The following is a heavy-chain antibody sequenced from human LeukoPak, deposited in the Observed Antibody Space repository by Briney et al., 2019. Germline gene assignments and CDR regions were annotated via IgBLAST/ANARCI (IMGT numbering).Heavy chain of an antibody. CDR1: EFTFHNYA. Sequence: GGSLRLSCAASEFTFHNYAMSWVRQAAGKGLEWVSAISDSGTKTFYADSVKGRFTISRDNSENTLYLQMNSLRAEDTAIYYCAKDCVSSSCHDPRDHYYGMDVWGQGTTVTVSS. V-gene: IGHV3-23*01. D-gene: IGHD2-2*01. CDR2: ISDSGTKT. J-gene: IGHJ6*02. CDR3: AKDCVSSSCHDPRDHYYGMDV.